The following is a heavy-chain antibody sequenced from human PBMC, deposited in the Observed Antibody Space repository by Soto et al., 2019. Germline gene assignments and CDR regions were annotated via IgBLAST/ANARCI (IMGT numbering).Heavy chain of an antibody. D-gene: IGHD2-15*01. V-gene: IGHV1-8*01. Sequence: QVQLVQSGAEVKKPVASVKVYCKASGYTFTRYDINWVRQATGQGLECMGCMNPNSGNTGYAQKVQDRVIKTRNTSLSTGYMGLSSLRSEATAVYYCAVLGVQHISVVVAAKPGAFDIWCQGTMVTVS. CDR1: GYTFTRYD. J-gene: IGHJ3*02. CDR3: AVLGVQHISVVVAAKPGAFDI. CDR2: MNPNSGNT.